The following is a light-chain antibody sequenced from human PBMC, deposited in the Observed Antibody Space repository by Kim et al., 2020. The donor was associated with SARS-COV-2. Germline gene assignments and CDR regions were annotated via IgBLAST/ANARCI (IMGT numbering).Light chain of an antibody. CDR1: GSNIGNNY. V-gene: IGLV1-51*01. Sequence: GQKVPISCSGSGSNIGNNYVSWYQQPPGTAPKLLIYDNNERPSGIPDRFSGSKSGTSATLGITGLQTGDEADYYCGAWDSSLDALVFGGGTQLTVL. CDR2: DNN. J-gene: IGLJ2*01. CDR3: GAWDSSLDALV.